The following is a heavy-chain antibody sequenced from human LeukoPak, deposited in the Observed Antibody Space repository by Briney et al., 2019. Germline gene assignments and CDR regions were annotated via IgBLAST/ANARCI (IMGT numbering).Heavy chain of an antibody. V-gene: IGHV3-66*01. CDR2: IYSSGST. D-gene: IGHD2-2*01. CDR3: ARELYCSSTSCYDVGFDY. J-gene: IGHJ4*02. CDR1: GFTVSSNY. Sequence: PGGSLRLSCAASGFTVSSNYMSWVRQAPGKGLEWVSVIYSSGSTYYADSVKGRFTISRDNSKNTLYLQMNSLRAEDTAVYYCARELYCSSTSCYDVGFDYWGQGTLVTVSS.